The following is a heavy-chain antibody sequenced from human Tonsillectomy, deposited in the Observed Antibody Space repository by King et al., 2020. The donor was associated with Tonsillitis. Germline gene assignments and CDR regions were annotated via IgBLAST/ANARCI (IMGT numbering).Heavy chain of an antibody. CDR3: ARGYCSRTSCQVPAIDI. D-gene: IGHD2-2*01. CDR1: GYTFTGYA. CDR2: INAGTGDT. J-gene: IGHJ3*02. V-gene: IGHV1-3*01. Sequence: QLVQTGAEVKKPGASVKVSCKASGYTFTGYAIHWVRQAPGQRLESMGWINAGTGDTKCSQKFQGRVTITRDTSASTAYMELSSLRSDDTAVYYCARGYCSRTSCQVPAIDIWGPGTMVTVSS.